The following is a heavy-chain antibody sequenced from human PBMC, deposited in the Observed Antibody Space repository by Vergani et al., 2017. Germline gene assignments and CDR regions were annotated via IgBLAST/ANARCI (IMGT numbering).Heavy chain of an antibody. CDR3: ARQKDYYMDV. J-gene: IGHJ6*03. Sequence: QLQLPESGPGLVKPSETLSLTCTVSGGSISSSSYYWGWIRQPPGKGLEWIGSIYYSGSTYYNPSLKSRLTISLDTSENHLSLKLTSVTAADTAVYYCARQKDYYMDVWGKGATVTVS. CDR1: GGSISSSSYY. CDR2: IYYSGST. V-gene: IGHV4-39*07.